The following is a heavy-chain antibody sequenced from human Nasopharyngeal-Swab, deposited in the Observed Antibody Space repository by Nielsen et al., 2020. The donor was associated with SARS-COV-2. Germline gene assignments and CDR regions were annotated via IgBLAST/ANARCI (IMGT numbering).Heavy chain of an antibody. V-gene: IGHV4-61*01. CDR2: IYYSGST. CDR1: GGSVSSGSYY. J-gene: IGHJ5*02. D-gene: IGHD4-23*01. Sequence: SETLSLTCTVSGGSVSSGSYYWSWIRQPPGKGLEWIGYIYYSGSTNYNPSLKSRVTISVDTSKNQFSLKLSSVTAADTAVYYCARGIDDWYGGNSAGNWFDPWGQGTLVTVSS. CDR3: ARGIDDWYGGNSAGNWFDP.